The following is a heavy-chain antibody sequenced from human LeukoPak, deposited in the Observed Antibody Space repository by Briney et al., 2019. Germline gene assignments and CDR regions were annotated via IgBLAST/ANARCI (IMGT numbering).Heavy chain of an antibody. J-gene: IGHJ5*02. CDR1: GGSISTYH. CDR2: IYTSGST. CDR3: ARDYCGGDCSGRFDP. D-gene: IGHD2-21*02. Sequence: PSETLSLTYTVSGGSISTYHWSWIRQPAGKGLEWIGRIYTSGSTNYNPSLKSRVTMSVDTSKNQFSLKLSSVTAADTAVYYCARDYCGGDCSGRFDPWGQGTLVIVSS. V-gene: IGHV4-4*07.